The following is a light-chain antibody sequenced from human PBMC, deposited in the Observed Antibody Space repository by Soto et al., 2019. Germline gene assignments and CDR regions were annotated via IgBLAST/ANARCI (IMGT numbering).Light chain of an antibody. CDR2: GAS. J-gene: IGKJ1*01. CDR3: QQCNNWPWT. V-gene: IGKV3-15*01. CDR1: QNVSSN. Sequence: EIVMTQSPATLSVSPGERATLSYRASQNVSSNLAWYQQKPGQAPRLLIYGASTRATGIPATFSGSGSGTEFTLTISSLQSEDFAVYYCQQCNNWPWTFGQGTKVEIK.